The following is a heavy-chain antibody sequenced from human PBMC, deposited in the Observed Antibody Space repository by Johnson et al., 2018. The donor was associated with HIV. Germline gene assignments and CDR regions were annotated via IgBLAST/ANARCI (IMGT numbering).Heavy chain of an antibody. Sequence: EKLVESGGGVVQPGRSLRLSCAASGFTFDDYGMSWVRQAPGTGLVWVSRIHSDGGSTSYAASVKVRFTISRNNAKNTLYLQMDSLRDGETAVYYCARGNKGYSSGWDAFDIWGQGTMVTVSS. J-gene: IGHJ3*02. V-gene: IGHV3-74*02. CDR2: IHSDGGST. D-gene: IGHD6-19*01. CDR3: ARGNKGYSSGWDAFDI. CDR1: GFTFDDYG.